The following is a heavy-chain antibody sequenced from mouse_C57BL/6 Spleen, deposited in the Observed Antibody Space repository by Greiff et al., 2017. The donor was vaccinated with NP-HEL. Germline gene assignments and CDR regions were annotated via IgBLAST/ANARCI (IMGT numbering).Heavy chain of an antibody. V-gene: IGHV1-18*01. J-gene: IGHJ1*03. CDR2: INPNNGGT. CDR1: GYTFTDYN. CDR3: ARSENGNYEYFDV. D-gene: IGHD2-1*01. Sequence: EVKLQESGPELVKPGASVKIPCKASGYTFTDYNMDWVKQSHGKSLEWIGDINPNNGGTIYNQKFKGKATLTVDKSSSTAYMELRSLTSEDTAVYYCARSENGNYEYFDVWGTGTTVTVSS.